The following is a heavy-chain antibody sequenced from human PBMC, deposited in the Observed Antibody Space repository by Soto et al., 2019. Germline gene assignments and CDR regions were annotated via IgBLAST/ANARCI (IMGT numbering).Heavy chain of an antibody. Sequence: GGSLRLSSAASGFTVNNNYMTWVRQAPGKGLECVSVISSGGTRYYADSVKGRFTISRDNSKNTLYLQMNSLRAEDTAMYYCARDRPYGGYSEGFCGQGTLVTVS. J-gene: IGHJ4*02. CDR1: GFTVNNNY. D-gene: IGHD2-21*02. CDR2: ISSGGTR. V-gene: IGHV3-53*01. CDR3: ARDRPYGGYSEGF.